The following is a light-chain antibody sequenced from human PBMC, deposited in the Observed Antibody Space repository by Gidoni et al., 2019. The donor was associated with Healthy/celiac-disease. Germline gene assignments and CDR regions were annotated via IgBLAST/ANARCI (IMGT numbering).Light chain of an antibody. CDR1: QGISSY. CDR3: QQLNSYPRGVT. V-gene: IGKV1-9*01. J-gene: IGKJ3*01. CDR2: AAS. Sequence: DIQLTQSPSFLSASVGDRVTITCWASQGISSYLAWYQQKPGKAPKLLIYAASTLQSGVPSRFSGSGSGTEFTLTISSLQPEDFATYYCQQLNSYPRGVTFGPGTKVDIK.